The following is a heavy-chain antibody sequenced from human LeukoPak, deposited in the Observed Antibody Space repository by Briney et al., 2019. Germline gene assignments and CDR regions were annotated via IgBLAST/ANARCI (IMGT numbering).Heavy chain of an antibody. CDR3: ARDNRWSYYYYGMDV. J-gene: IGHJ6*02. CDR2: IYSGGST. CDR1: GFTFSSYG. D-gene: IGHD2-15*01. Sequence: EGSLRLSCAASGFTFSSYGMHWVRQAPGKGLEWVSVIYSGGSTYYADSVKGRFTISRDNSKNTLYLQMNSLRAEDTAVYYCARDNRWSYYYYGMDVWGQGTTVTVSS. V-gene: IGHV3-NL1*01.